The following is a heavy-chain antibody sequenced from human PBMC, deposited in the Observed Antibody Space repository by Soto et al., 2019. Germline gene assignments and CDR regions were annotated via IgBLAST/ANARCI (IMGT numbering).Heavy chain of an antibody. V-gene: IGHV1-24*01. CDR3: VGPLYDGGNDY. J-gene: IGHJ4*02. CDR1: EYTVTELY. CDR2: FDPEDGTA. Sequence: ATVSCLESEYTVTELYVDWVRQAPGKGLEWMGGFDPEDGTANYVQQFQGRVTITADKSTSTAYMELSSLRSEDTAVYYCVGPLYDGGNDYWGPGTL. D-gene: IGHD2-15*01.